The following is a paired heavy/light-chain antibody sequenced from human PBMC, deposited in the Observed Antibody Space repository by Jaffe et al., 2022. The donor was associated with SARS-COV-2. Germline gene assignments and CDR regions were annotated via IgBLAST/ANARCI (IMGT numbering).Heavy chain of an antibody. CDR3: ARGRNYFDSSGSDLDY. CDR1: GFIFTSYT. J-gene: IGHJ4*02. CDR2: ISSSSGYI. V-gene: IGHV3-21*03. D-gene: IGHD3-22*01. Sequence: EVQLVESGGGLVKPGGSLRLSCAASGFIFTSYTMNWVRQAPGKGLEWVSSISSSSGYIYYADSVKGRYTISRDNAENSLYLQMNSLRAEDTAVYYCARGRNYFDSSGSDLDYWGQGTLVTVSS.
Light chain of an antibody. Sequence: DVQMAQSPPSLSASVGDRVTITCRASQGIRNDLGWFQQKPGKAPERLIYDASSLQSGVPSRFSGSGSGTEFTLTISSLQPEDFATYYCLQHTSYPYTFGQGTKLEIK. CDR1: QGIRND. CDR3: LQHTSYPYT. J-gene: IGKJ2*01. V-gene: IGKV1-17*01. CDR2: DAS.